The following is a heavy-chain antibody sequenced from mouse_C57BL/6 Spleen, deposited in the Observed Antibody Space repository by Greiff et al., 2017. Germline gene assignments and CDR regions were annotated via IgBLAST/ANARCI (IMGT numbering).Heavy chain of an antibody. CDR3: ARPYSNYSMDY. CDR1: GFTFSSYG. D-gene: IGHD2-5*01. Sequence: EVKLMESGGDLVKPGGSLKLSCAASGFTFSSYGMSWVRQNPDKRLEWVATIRSGGSYTYYQDSVKGRFPISSDNSKNTLYMQMSSLKSEDTAMYYCARPYSNYSMDYWGQGTSVTVSS. CDR2: IRSGGSYT. J-gene: IGHJ4*01. V-gene: IGHV5-6*01.